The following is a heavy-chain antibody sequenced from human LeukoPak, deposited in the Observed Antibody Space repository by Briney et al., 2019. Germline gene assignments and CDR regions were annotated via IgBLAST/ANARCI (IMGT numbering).Heavy chain of an antibody. Sequence: ASVKVSCKASGGTFSSYAISWVRQAPGQGLEWMGGIIPIFGTANYAQKFQGRVTITADESTSTAYMELSSLRSEDTAVYYCARDREVRGFYYYYMDVWGKGTTVTISS. J-gene: IGHJ6*03. CDR3: ARDREVRGFYYYYMDV. V-gene: IGHV1-69*13. CDR2: IIPIFGTA. CDR1: GGTFSSYA. D-gene: IGHD3-10*01.